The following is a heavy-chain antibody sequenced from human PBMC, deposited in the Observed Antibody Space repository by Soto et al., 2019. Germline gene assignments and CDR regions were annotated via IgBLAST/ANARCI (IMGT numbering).Heavy chain of an antibody. CDR3: ARGRDFWSVFRYYDF. J-gene: IGHJ4*02. Sequence: EVQLVESGVGLVEPGGSLRLSCVGSGFTFNTYSMNWVRQAPGKGLEWVSSISSSASDITYADSVKGRFTISRDNAKNSLFLHMSSLRADDSATYYCARGRDFWSVFRYYDFWGQGILVTVSS. CDR2: ISSSASDI. CDR1: GFTFNTYS. V-gene: IGHV3-21*04. D-gene: IGHD3-3*01.